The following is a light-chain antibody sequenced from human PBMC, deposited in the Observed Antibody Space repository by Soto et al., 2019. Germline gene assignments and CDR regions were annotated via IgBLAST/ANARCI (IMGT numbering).Light chain of an antibody. CDR3: LHHKSCPYT. CDR1: QDISTF. Sequence: DIQMTQSPSAMSASVGDRVTITCRASQDISTFLAWFQQKPGKVPKRLIYAASSLHSGVPSRFSGSGSWTEFTLTISNLQPEDFATYYCLHHKSCPYTLGQGTKLEL. CDR2: AAS. J-gene: IGKJ2*01. V-gene: IGKV1-17*03.